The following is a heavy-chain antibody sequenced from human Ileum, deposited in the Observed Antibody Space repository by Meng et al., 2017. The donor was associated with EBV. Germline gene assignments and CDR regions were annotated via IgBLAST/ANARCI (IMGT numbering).Heavy chain of an antibody. J-gene: IGHJ4*02. CDR1: GGSISSYY. V-gene: IGHV4-59*08. Sequence: RVRGSGHELVKPLTTRALTSASSGGSISSYYWSWIRQPPGKGLDWIGYIYYSGSTNYNPSLKSRVTTSVDTSKNQFSLNLSSVTAADTAVYYCARGGWSLDYWGQGTLVTVSS. CDR2: IYYSGST. CDR3: ARGGWSLDY. D-gene: IGHD2-15*01.